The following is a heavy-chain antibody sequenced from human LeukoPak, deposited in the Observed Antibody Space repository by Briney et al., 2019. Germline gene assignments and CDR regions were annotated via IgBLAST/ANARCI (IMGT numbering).Heavy chain of an antibody. V-gene: IGHV4-61*01. Sequence: SETLSLTCIVSGGSVSSGSSYWSWIRQPPGKGLEWIGHIYKSGSTNYNVSLKSRVTISLDTSKNQFSLKLSSVTAADTAVYYCANFFNFDGFDIWGQGTMVTVSS. D-gene: IGHD1-1*01. CDR3: ANFFNFDGFDI. J-gene: IGHJ3*02. CDR2: IYKSGST. CDR1: GGSVSSGSSY.